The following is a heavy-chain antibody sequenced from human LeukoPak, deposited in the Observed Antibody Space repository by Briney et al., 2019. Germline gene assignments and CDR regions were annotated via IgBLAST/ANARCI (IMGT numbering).Heavy chain of an antibody. V-gene: IGHV1-18*01. CDR3: ARDPGAVTLEH. Sequence: ASVKVSCKASGYTFTSYGISWVRQAPGQGPEWMGYISAYNGSTNYAQKVRGRVTLTTDTSTSTAYMELRSLRSDDTAVYYCARDPGAVTLEHWGQGTLVTVSS. J-gene: IGHJ4*02. CDR1: GYTFTSYG. CDR2: ISAYNGST. D-gene: IGHD2-15*01.